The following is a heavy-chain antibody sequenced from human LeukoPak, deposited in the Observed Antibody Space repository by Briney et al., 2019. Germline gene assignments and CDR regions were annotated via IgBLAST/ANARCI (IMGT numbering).Heavy chain of an antibody. V-gene: IGHV3-23*01. CDR2: ISGSGGST. Sequence: GGSLRLSCAASGFTFSSYAMSWVRQAPGKGLEWVSAISGSGGSTYYADSAKGRFTISRDSSKNTLYLQMNSLRAEDTAVYYCAKVLYSNYGIPHYWGQGTLVTVSS. CDR3: AKVLYSNYGIPHY. D-gene: IGHD4-11*01. J-gene: IGHJ4*02. CDR1: GFTFSSYA.